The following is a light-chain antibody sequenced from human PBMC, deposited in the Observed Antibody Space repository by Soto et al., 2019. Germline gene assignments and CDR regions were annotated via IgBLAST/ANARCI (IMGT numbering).Light chain of an antibody. CDR2: SNN. J-gene: IGLJ3*02. CDR3: AAWDDSLNGWV. CDR1: SSNIGTNT. V-gene: IGLV1-44*01. Sequence: QPVLTQPPSASGTPGQRVTISCSGSSSNIGTNTVNWYQHLPGTAPKLFIYSNNQRPSGVPDRFSGSKSGTSASLAISGLQSEDEADYYCAAWDDSLNGWVFGGGTKLTVL.